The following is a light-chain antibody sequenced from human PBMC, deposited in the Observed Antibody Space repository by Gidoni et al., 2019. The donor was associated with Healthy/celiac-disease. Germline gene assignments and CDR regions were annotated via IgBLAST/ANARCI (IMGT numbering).Light chain of an antibody. Sequence: SPGERATLSCRASQSVSSSYLAWYQQKPGQAPRLLIYGASSRATGIPYRFSGSGSGTDFTLTISRLEPEDFAVYYCQQYGSSPPRITFGPGTKVDIK. J-gene: IGKJ3*01. CDR2: GAS. V-gene: IGKV3-20*01. CDR3: QQYGSSPPRIT. CDR1: QSVSSSY.